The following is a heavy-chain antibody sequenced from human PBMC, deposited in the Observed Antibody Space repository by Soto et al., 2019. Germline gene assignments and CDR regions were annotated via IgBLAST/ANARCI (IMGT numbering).Heavy chain of an antibody. D-gene: IGHD3-22*01. CDR3: AWNYYDSRGYNNY. CDR2: IIPILGIA. Sequence: SGTVSCKASGGTFTSYTISWVRQAPGQGLEWMGRIIPILGIANYAQKFQGRVTITADKSTSTAYMELSSLRSEDTAVDYCAWNYYDSRGYNNYWRQGTLV. J-gene: IGHJ4*02. V-gene: IGHV1-69*02. CDR1: GGTFTSYT.